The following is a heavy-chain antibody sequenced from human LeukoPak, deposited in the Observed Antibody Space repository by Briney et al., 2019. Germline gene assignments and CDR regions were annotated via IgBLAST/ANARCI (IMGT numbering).Heavy chain of an antibody. CDR2: ISYDGSNK. D-gene: IGHD3-10*01. V-gene: IGHV3-30*04. CDR3: ARDKVITMVRGPSYFDY. J-gene: IGHJ4*02. CDR1: GFTFSSYA. Sequence: GGSLRLSCAASGFTFSSYAMHWVRQAPGKGLEWVAVISYDGSNKYYADSVKGRFTISRDNSKNTLYLQMNSLRAEDTAVYYCARDKVITMVRGPSYFDYWAREPWSPSPQ.